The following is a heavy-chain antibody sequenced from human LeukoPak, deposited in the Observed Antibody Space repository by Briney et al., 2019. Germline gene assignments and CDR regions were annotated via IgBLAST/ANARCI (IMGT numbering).Heavy chain of an antibody. J-gene: IGHJ4*02. Sequence: AGRSLRLSCAASGFTFSNFWMTWVRQAPGKGLEWVANIERDGGKKTYVDSVKGRFTISRDNAKNSLFLQMSSLRADDTAVYYCATAPAAADSFWGQGTLVAVSS. CDR2: IERDGGKK. D-gene: IGHD6-13*01. CDR3: ATAPAAADSF. CDR1: GFTFSNFW. V-gene: IGHV3-7*01.